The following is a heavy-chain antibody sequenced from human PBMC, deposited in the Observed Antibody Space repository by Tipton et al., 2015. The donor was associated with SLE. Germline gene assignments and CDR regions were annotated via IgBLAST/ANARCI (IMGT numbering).Heavy chain of an antibody. CDR3: ARVRGIPVTGPIDC. CDR1: GFSFSDYY. V-gene: IGHV3-11*06. Sequence: SLRLSCVASGFSFSDYYMSWLRQAPGKGLEWVSYISPSSSYTNYPDSVKGRFTISRDNAKNSLYLQMNSLRAEDTAVYYCARVRGIPVTGPIDCWGQGTLVTVSS. CDR2: ISPSSSYT. D-gene: IGHD6-19*01. J-gene: IGHJ4*02.